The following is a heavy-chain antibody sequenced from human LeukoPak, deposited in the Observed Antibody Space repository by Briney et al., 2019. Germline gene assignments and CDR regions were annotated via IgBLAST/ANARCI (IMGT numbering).Heavy chain of an antibody. Sequence: PSETLSLTCAVYGGSFSGYYWSWIRQPPGKGLEWIGEINHSGSTNYNPSLKSRVTISVDTSKNQFSLKLSSVTAADTAVYYCARDRDYGDYYYYMDVWGKGTTVTVSS. CDR2: INHSGST. D-gene: IGHD4-17*01. CDR3: ARDRDYGDYYYYMDV. J-gene: IGHJ6*03. CDR1: GGSFSGYY. V-gene: IGHV4-34*01.